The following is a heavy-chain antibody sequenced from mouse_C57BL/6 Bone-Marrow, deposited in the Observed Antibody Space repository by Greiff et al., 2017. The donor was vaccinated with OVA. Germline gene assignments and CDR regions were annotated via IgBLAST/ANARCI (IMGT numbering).Heavy chain of an antibody. J-gene: IGHJ4*01. Sequence: EVMLVESGGGLVQPGGSLSLSCAASGFTFTDYYMSWVRQPPGKALEWLGFIRNKANGYTTESSASVKGRFTISRDNSQSILYLQMNALRAEDSATYYCARSICYYGSSFSMDYWGQGTSVTVSS. D-gene: IGHD1-1*01. CDR3: ARSICYYGSSFSMDY. CDR1: GFTFTDYY. V-gene: IGHV7-3*01. CDR2: IRNKANGYTT.